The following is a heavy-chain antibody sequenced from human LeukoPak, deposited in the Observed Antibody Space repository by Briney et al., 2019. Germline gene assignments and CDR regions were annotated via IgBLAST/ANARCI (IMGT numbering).Heavy chain of an antibody. CDR1: GGSISSSSYY. CDR2: IYYSGST. CDR3: AREFHGMDV. V-gene: IGHV4-39*02. Sequence: TSETLSLTCTVSGGSISSSSYYWGWIRQPPGKGLEWIGSIYYSGSTYYNPSLKSRVTISVDTSKNQFSLKLSSVTAADTAVYYCAREFHGMDVWGQGTTVTVSS. J-gene: IGHJ6*02. D-gene: IGHD2-21*01.